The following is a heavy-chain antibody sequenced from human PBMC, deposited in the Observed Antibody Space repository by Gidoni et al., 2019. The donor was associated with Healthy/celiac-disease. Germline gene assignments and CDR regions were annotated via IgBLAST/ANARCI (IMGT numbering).Heavy chain of an antibody. CDR1: GGTFSRYA. V-gene: IGHV1-69*01. Sequence: QVQLVQSGAEVKKPGSSVKVSGTASGGTFSRYAISWVRQAPGQGLEWMGGIIPIFGTANYAQKFQGRVTITADESTSTAYMELSSLRSEDTAVYYCARDGRAAAGSDDAFDIWGQGTMVTVSS. D-gene: IGHD6-13*01. J-gene: IGHJ3*02. CDR2: IIPIFGTA. CDR3: ARDGRAAAGSDDAFDI.